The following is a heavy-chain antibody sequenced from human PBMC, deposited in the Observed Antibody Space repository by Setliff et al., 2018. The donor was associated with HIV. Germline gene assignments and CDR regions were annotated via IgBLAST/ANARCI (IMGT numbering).Heavy chain of an antibody. D-gene: IGHD1-26*01. CDR3: AKDRSGSYSFARD. CDR2: IKEDGSNI. V-gene: IGHV3-7*01. CDR1: GFTFSSYW. J-gene: IGHJ4*02. Sequence: SCAASGFTFSSYWMSWVRQAPGKGLEWVANIKEDGSNIYYADSVKGRFTISRDNAKNSLYLQMNSLRVEDTAVYYCAKDRSGSYSFARDWGQGTLVTVSS.